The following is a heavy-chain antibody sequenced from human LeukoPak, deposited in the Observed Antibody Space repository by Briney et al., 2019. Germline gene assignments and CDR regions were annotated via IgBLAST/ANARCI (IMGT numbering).Heavy chain of an antibody. J-gene: IGHJ6*02. Sequence: SETLSLTCTVSGGSISSYYWSWIRQPPGKGLEWIGYIYYSGSTNYNPSLKSRVTISVDTSKDQFSLKLSSVTAADTAVYYRARVRSGEFGEYYYYYGMDVWGQGTTVTVSS. V-gene: IGHV4-59*01. CDR2: IYYSGST. CDR1: GGSISSYY. D-gene: IGHD3-10*01. CDR3: ARVRSGEFGEYYYYYGMDV.